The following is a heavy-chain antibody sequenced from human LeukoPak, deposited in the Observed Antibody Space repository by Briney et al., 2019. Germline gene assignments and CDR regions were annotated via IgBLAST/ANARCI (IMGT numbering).Heavy chain of an antibody. J-gene: IGHJ5*02. Sequence: SETLSLTCAVYGGSFSGYYWSWIRQPPGKGLEWIGEINHSGSTNYNPSLKSRVTISVDTSKNQFSLKLSSVTAADTAVYYCARHPFATNWFDPWGQGTLVTVSS. CDR1: GGSFSGYY. V-gene: IGHV4-34*01. CDR2: INHSGST. CDR3: ARHPFATNWFDP. D-gene: IGHD3-3*01.